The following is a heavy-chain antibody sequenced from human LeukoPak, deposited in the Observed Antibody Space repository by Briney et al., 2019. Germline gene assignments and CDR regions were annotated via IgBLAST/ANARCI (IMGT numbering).Heavy chain of an antibody. CDR2: INHSGST. Sequence: PSETLSLTCAVYGGSFSGYYWSGIRQPPGKGLEWIGEINHSGSTNYNPSLKSRVTISVDTSKNQFSLKLSSVTAADTAVYYCARLSCSSTSCCYYYYGMDVWGQGTTVTVSS. CDR1: GGSFSGYY. D-gene: IGHD2-2*01. CDR3: ARLSCSSTSCCYYYYGMDV. V-gene: IGHV4-34*01. J-gene: IGHJ6*02.